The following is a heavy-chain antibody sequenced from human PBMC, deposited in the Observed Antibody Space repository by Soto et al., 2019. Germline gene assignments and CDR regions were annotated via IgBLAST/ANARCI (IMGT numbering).Heavy chain of an antibody. CDR1: GYTFTSYG. CDR2: ISAYNGNT. Sequence: ASVKVSCKASGYTFTSYGISWVRQAPGQGLEWMGWISAYNGNTNYAQELQGRVTMTTDTSTSTAYMELRSLRSDDTAVYYCARAEIRIPYHTYYYYGMDVWGQGTTVTVSS. V-gene: IGHV1-18*01. D-gene: IGHD2-2*01. J-gene: IGHJ6*02. CDR3: ARAEIRIPYHTYYYYGMDV.